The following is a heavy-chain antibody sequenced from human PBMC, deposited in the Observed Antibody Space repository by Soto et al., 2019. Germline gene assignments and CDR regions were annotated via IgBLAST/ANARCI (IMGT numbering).Heavy chain of an antibody. CDR3: ARDNWNQLWGDYYYGMDV. CDR1: GGSVSSGSYY. V-gene: IGHV4-61*01. J-gene: IGHJ6*02. Sequence: KASETLSLTCTVSGGSVSSGSYYWSWIRQPPGKGLEWIGYIYYSGSTNYNPSLKSRVTISVDTSKNQFSLKLSSVTAADTAVYYCARDNWNQLWGDYYYGMDVWGQGTTVTVSS. CDR2: IYYSGST. D-gene: IGHD1-20*01.